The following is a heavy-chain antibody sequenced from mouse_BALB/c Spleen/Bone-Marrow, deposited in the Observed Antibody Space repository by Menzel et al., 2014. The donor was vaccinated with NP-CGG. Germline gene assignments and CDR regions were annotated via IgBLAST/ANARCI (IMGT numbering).Heavy chain of an antibody. D-gene: IGHD2-1*01. V-gene: IGHV1-77*01. J-gene: IGHJ4*01. CDR2: IDPGRGSS. CDR3: ARDGNYAALEY. Sequence: QVQLQQSGPELVKPGASVKMSCKASGYTFTDYVISWVKQRTGQGLEWIGEIDPGRGSSFDNEKFKAKATLTVDKSANTACMQLSELTSEDSAVYFCARDGNYAALEYWGQGTSVTVSS. CDR1: GYTFTDYV.